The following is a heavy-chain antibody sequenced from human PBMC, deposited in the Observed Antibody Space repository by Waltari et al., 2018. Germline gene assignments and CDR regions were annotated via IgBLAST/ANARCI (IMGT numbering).Heavy chain of an antibody. CDR3: ARDPGRRYDFWSGTFNYYYYGMDV. CDR1: GCSIRSGHLY. V-gene: IGHV4-61*02. CDR2: IYTRGST. J-gene: IGHJ6*02. Sequence: QVQLQESGPGLVKPSQTLSPTCTVPGCSIRSGHLYWNWIQPPGGKGLEWIGRIYTRGSTNYHPSLRSRVTISVDTSKNQFSLKLSSVTAAATAVYYCARDPGRRYDFWSGTFNYYYYGMDVWGQGTTVTVSS. D-gene: IGHD3-3*01.